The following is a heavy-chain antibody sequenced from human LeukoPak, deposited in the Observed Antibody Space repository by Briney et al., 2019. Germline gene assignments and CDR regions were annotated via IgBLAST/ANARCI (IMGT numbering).Heavy chain of an antibody. Sequence: ASVKVSCKASGYTFTSYGISWVRQAPGQGLEWMGWISAYNGNTNYAQKLQGRVTMTTDTSTSTAYMELRSLRSDDTAVYYCASGNYYDSRGYYSFDYWGQGTLVTVSS. D-gene: IGHD3-22*01. CDR3: ASGNYYDSRGYYSFDY. V-gene: IGHV1-18*01. J-gene: IGHJ4*02. CDR1: GYTFTSYG. CDR2: ISAYNGNT.